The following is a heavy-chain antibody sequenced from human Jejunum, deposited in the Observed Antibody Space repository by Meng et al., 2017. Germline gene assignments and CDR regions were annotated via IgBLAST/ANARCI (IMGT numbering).Heavy chain of an antibody. Sequence: GGSLRLSCAASGLTFSSYAMTWVRQAPGKGLEWVSGISPSGGATYDAESVKGRFTISRDNSRTTLFLQMNSLRDEDTTIYYCAKVRTTCGGDCYAWVVGFDVWGQGTMVTVSS. CDR2: ISPSGGAT. CDR1: GLTFSSYA. D-gene: IGHD2-21*02. CDR3: AKVRTTCGGDCYAWVVGFDV. J-gene: IGHJ3*01. V-gene: IGHV3-23*01.